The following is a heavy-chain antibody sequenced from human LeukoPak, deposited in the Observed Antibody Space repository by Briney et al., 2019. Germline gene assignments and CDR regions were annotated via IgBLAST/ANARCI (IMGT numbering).Heavy chain of an antibody. CDR3: AKDLRLYDLWSGYPTIDY. V-gene: IGHV3-30-3*01. D-gene: IGHD3-3*01. J-gene: IGHJ4*02. CDR2: ISYDGSNK. Sequence: GGSLRLSCAASGFTFSSYAMHWVRQAPGKGLEWVAVISYDGSNKYYADSVKGRFTISRDNSKNTLYLQMNSLRAEDTAVYYCAKDLRLYDLWSGYPTIDYWGQGTLVTVSS. CDR1: GFTFSSYA.